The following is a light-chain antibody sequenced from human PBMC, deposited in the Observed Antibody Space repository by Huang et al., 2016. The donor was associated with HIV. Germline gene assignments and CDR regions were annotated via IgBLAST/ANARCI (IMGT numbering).Light chain of an antibody. J-gene: IGKJ1*01. CDR1: QNISKS. Sequence: DIQMTQSPPSLSASVGDRVTFTCRANQNISKSLTWYQQKSGRAPKLLIYTASTLENGVPSRFSGSGSGSRFILNITNLQPEDFATYYCQQSFSVPRTFGRGTTLE. CDR3: QQSFSVPRT. V-gene: IGKV1-39*01. CDR2: TAS.